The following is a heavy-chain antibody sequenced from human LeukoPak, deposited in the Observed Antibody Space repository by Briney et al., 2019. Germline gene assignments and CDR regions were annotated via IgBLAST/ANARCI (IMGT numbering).Heavy chain of an antibody. CDR2: MSSDGGNQ. D-gene: IGHD3-10*01. J-gene: IGHJ4*02. CDR1: GFSFSSYA. V-gene: IGHV3-30*01. Sequence: PGGSLRLSCAASGFSFSSYAIHWVRQAPGKGLERVTFMSSDGGNQYHADSVKGRFTISRDNSKNALYLQMNSLRAEDTAVYHCARGHASGSWLIDYWGLGTLVTVSS. CDR3: ARGHASGSWLIDY.